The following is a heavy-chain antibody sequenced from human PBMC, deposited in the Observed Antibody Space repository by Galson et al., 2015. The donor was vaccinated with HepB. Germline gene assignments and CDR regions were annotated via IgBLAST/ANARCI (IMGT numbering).Heavy chain of an antibody. V-gene: IGHV1-8*01. J-gene: IGHJ3*02. CDR2: MNPNSGNT. CDR3: ARPLRFGENDAFDI. CDR1: GYTFTSYD. Sequence: SVKVSCKASGYTFTSYDINWVRQATGQGLEWMGWMNPNSGNTGYAQKFQGRVTMTRNTSISTAYMELSSLRSEDTAVYYCARPLRFGENDAFDIWGQGTMVTVSS. D-gene: IGHD3-10*01.